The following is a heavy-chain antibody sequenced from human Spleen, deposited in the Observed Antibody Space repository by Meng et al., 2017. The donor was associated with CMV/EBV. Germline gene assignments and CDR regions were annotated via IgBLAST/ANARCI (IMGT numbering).Heavy chain of an antibody. CDR2: VSYSGTT. D-gene: IGHD5-24*01. CDR3: AREKTRITITGSVWFDP. Sequence: SETLSLTCTVSGGSFNKNNYFGSWIRQSPGKGLEWIGTVSYSGTTYYNPSLQSRVTISLDTSKNQFSLKMRSVTAADTAVYYCAREKTRITITGSVWFDPWGQGTLVTVSS. CDR1: GGSFNKNNYF. V-gene: IGHV4-39*07. J-gene: IGHJ5*02.